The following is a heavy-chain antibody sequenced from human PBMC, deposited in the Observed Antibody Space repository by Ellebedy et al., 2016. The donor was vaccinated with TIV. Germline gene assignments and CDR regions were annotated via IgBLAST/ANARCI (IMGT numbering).Heavy chain of an antibody. CDR2: IYYSGST. CDR3: ARERSIAAAGTEGNPDDAFDI. Sequence: SETLSLTXTVSGGSISSYYWSWIRQPPGKGLEWIGYIYYSGSTNYNPSLKSRVTISVDTSKNQFSLKLSSVTAADTAVYYCARERSIAAAGTEGNPDDAFDIWGQGTMVTVSS. D-gene: IGHD6-13*01. J-gene: IGHJ3*02. V-gene: IGHV4-59*01. CDR1: GGSISSYY.